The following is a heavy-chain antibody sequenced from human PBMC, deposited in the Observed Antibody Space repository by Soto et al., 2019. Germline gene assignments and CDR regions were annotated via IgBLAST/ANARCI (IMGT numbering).Heavy chain of an antibody. CDR1: GYTFTSYG. Sequence: QVQLGQSGAEVKKPGASVKVSCKASGYTFTSYGITWVRQAPGQGLEWMGWISAHNGNTDYAQKLQGRVIVTRDTSTSTANMELRSLISDDTAVYYCARGRYGDYWGQGALVTVSS. V-gene: IGHV1-18*01. D-gene: IGHD1-1*01. CDR3: ARGRYGDY. CDR2: ISAHNGNT. J-gene: IGHJ4*02.